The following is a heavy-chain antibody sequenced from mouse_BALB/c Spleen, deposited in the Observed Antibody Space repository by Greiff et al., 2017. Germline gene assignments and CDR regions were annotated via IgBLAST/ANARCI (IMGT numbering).Heavy chain of an antibody. J-gene: IGHJ4*01. V-gene: IGHV14-3*02. Sequence: EVKLMESGAELVKPGASVKLSCTASGFNIKDTYMHWVKQRPEQGLEWIGRIDPANGNTKYDPKFQGKATITADTSSNTAYLQLSSLTSEDTAVYYCARGYGSWAMDYWGQGTSVTVSS. CDR3: ARGYGSWAMDY. D-gene: IGHD1-1*01. CDR2: IDPANGNT. CDR1: GFNIKDTY.